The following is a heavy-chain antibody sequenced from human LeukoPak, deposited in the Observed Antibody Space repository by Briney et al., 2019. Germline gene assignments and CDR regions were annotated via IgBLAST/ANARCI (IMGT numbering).Heavy chain of an antibody. CDR3: ARVNVFGNKDRVLRFLEWSY. D-gene: IGHD3-3*01. CDR2: INPNSGGR. Sequence: ASVKVSCKASGYTFTGYYMHWVRQAPGQGLEWMGWINPNSGGRNYAQKFQGRVTMTRDTSISTAYMELSRLRSDDTAVYYCARVNVFGNKDRVLRFLEWSYWGQGTLVTVSS. V-gene: IGHV1-2*02. J-gene: IGHJ4*02. CDR1: GYTFTGYY.